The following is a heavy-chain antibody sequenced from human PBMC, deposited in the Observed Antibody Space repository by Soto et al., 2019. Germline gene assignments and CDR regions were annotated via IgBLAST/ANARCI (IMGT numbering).Heavy chain of an antibody. CDR3: AARGHDYRKWDYYYYYMDV. V-gene: IGHV3-30*03. D-gene: IGHD4-4*01. Sequence: QVQLVESGGGVVQPGRSLRLSCAASGFTFSSYGMHWVRQAPGKGLEWVAVISYDGSNKYYADSVKGRFTISRDNSKNTLYLQMNSLRAEDTAVYYCAARGHDYRKWDYYYYYMDVWGKGTTVTVSS. CDR2: ISYDGSNK. J-gene: IGHJ6*03. CDR1: GFTFSSYG.